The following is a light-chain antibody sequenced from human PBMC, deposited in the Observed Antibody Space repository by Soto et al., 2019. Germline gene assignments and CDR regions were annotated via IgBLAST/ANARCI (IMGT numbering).Light chain of an antibody. CDR1: ERVGSN. V-gene: IGKV3-15*01. CDR3: QQYYKWPPET. Sequence: EIVMTQSPATLSVSPGERATLSCSASERVGSNVACYQPQPGQAPTLLSHGASKRATLIPARFSGCGSGTEFPLTISSLKSEDFAVYYCQQYYKWPPETFGQGTKVDIK. CDR2: GAS. J-gene: IGKJ2*01.